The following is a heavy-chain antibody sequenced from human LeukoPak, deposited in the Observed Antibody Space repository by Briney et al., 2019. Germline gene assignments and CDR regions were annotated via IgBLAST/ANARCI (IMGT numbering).Heavy chain of an antibody. CDR2: INEDGYEK. V-gene: IGHV3-7*03. J-gene: IGHJ5*02. D-gene: IGHD7-27*01. Sequence: GGSLRLACAATGFPLTTYWMSWVRQAPGKGLEWVANINEDGYEKYYVGSVKGRFTISRDNAKNSLYLHMSGLRVEDTAVYYCAKDPGDKDIDRWFDPWGQGTLVTVSS. CDR1: GFPLTTYW. CDR3: AKDPGDKDIDRWFDP.